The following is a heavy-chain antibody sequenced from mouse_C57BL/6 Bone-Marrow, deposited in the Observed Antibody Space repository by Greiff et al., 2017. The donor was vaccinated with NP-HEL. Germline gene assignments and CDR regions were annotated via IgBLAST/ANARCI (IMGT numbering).Heavy chain of an antibody. J-gene: IGHJ1*03. CDR2: IDPSDSET. D-gene: IGHD1-1*01. Sequence: QVQLQQPGAELVRPGSSVKLSCKASGYTFTSYWMHWVKQRPIQGLEWIGNIDPSDSETHYDQKFKDKATLTVDKSSSTAYMQLSSLTSEDSAVYYCARGYYGSDVWGTGTTVTVSS. V-gene: IGHV1-52*01. CDR1: GYTFTSYW. CDR3: ARGYYGSDV.